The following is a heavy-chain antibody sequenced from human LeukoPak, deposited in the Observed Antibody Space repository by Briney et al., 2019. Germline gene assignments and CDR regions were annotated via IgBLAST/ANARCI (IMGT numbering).Heavy chain of an antibody. CDR2: IYYSGST. D-gene: IGHD3-9*01. Sequence: SQNLSLTCTVSGGSISSGGYYWSWIRQHPGEGLEWIGYIYYSGSTYYNPSLKSRVTISVDTSKNQFSLKLSSVTAADTAVYYCARVTTYYDILTGYYPYYFDYWGQGTLVTVSS. CDR1: GGSISSGGYY. CDR3: ARVTTYYDILTGYYPYYFDY. J-gene: IGHJ4*02. V-gene: IGHV4-31*03.